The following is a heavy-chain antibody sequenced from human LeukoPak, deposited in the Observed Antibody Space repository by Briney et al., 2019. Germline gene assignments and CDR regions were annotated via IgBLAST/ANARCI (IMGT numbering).Heavy chain of an antibody. CDR1: GFIITKYW. Sequence: GGSLRLSCAASGFIITKYWMTWVRQAPGKGLEWVANINQDGTEENYVASVKGRFTISRDIPKGSVYLQMHSLRVEDTALYYCATGIAEGEYDSWGQGTLVTVSS. CDR2: INQDGTEE. V-gene: IGHV3-7*01. D-gene: IGHD3-16*01. J-gene: IGHJ4*02. CDR3: ATGIAEGEYDS.